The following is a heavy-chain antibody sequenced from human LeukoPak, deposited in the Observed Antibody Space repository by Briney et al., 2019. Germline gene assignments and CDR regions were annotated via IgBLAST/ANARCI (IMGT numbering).Heavy chain of an antibody. Sequence: GGSLRLSCAASGFTFSDYWMTWVRQATGKGLEWVANIKEDGSRKYYVDSVKGRFTISRDNAKNSQYLQMSSLRVEDTAVYYCARMGRLDYWGQGTLVTVSS. CDR2: IKEDGSRK. J-gene: IGHJ4*02. V-gene: IGHV3-7*01. D-gene: IGHD5-24*01. CDR3: ARMGRLDY. CDR1: GFTFSDYW.